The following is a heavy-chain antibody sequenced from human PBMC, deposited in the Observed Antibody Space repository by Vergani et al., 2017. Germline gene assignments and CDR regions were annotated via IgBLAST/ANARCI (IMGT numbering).Heavy chain of an antibody. D-gene: IGHD6-13*01. J-gene: IGHJ4*02. CDR3: ARVAGYSSYADY. Sequence: QVQLQESGPGLVKPSETLSLTCTVSGGSISSYYWSWIRQPPGKGLEWIGYIYYSGSTNYNPSLKSRVTKSVDTSKNQFSLKLSSVTAADTAVYYCARVAGYSSYADYWGQGTLVTVSS. CDR1: GGSISSYY. V-gene: IGHV4-59*01. CDR2: IYYSGST.